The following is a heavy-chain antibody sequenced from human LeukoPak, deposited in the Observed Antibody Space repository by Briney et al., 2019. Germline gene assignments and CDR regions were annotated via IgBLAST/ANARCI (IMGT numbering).Heavy chain of an antibody. D-gene: IGHD6-13*01. CDR2: ISAYNGNT. Sequence: WASVKVSCKASGYTFTSYGISWVRQAPGQGLEWMGWISAYNGNTNYAQKLQGRVTMTTDTSTSTAYMELRSLRSDDTAVYYCARDLFPRFWYPESNWFDPWGLGTLVTVSS. J-gene: IGHJ5*02. V-gene: IGHV1-18*01. CDR1: GYTFTSYG. CDR3: ARDLFPRFWYPESNWFDP.